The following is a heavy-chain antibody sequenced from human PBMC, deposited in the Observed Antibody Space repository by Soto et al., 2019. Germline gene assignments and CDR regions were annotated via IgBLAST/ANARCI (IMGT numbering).Heavy chain of an antibody. CDR1: GFSLSTSGVG. Sequence: QITLRESGPTLVKPTQTLTLTCTFSGFSLSTSGVGVGWIRQPPGKALEWLAVVYWDDTKHYSPSLKSRLTITKDTSKNQVVLTMTNMDPVDTATYFCARKGYGDYPLVYWGQGTLVTVSS. D-gene: IGHD4-17*01. V-gene: IGHV2-5*02. J-gene: IGHJ4*02. CDR2: VYWDDTK. CDR3: ARKGYGDYPLVY.